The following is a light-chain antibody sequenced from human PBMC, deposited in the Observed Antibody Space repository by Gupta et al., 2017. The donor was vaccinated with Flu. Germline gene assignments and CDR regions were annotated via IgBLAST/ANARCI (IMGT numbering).Light chain of an antibody. CDR3: QSYDSSRSGSV. Sequence: QSGLTQPPSVSGAPGQRLTISCTGSISNLGAGYDVHWYQQLPGTAPKLLLYGNNHRPSGVPDRSSGSKSGTSASLAITGLQADDEADYYCQSYDSSRSGSVFGGGTKLTVL. CDR1: ISNLGAGYD. V-gene: IGLV1-40*01. J-gene: IGLJ3*02. CDR2: GNN.